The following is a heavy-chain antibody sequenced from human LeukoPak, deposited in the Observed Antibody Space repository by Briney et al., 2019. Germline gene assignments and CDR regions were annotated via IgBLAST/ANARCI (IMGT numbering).Heavy chain of an antibody. J-gene: IGHJ4*02. CDR1: GYTFTAYY. Sequence: ASVKVSCKASGYTFTAYYMHWVRQAPGQGLEWMGWINPNSGGTNSSQKFQDRVTLTRDTSISAAYMELGSLRSDDTAIYYCARAYGSGSSYHPDYWGQGTLVTVSS. D-gene: IGHD3-10*01. CDR2: INPNSGGT. V-gene: IGHV1-2*02. CDR3: ARAYGSGSSYHPDY.